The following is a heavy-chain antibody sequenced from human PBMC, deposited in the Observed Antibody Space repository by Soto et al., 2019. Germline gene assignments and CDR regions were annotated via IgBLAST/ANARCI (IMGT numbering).Heavy chain of an antibody. CDR2: IYYSGST. Sequence: PSETLSLTCTVSGGSISSYYWSWIWQPPGKGLEWIGYIYYSGSTNYNPSLKSRVTISVDTSKNQFSLKLSSVTAADTAVYYCAREYSSSSQGWFDPWGQGTLVTVSS. CDR1: GGSISSYY. V-gene: IGHV4-59*01. D-gene: IGHD6-6*01. CDR3: AREYSSSSQGWFDP. J-gene: IGHJ5*02.